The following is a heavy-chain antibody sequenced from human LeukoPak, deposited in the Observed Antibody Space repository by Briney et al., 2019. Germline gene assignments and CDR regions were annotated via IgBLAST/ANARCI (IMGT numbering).Heavy chain of an antibody. D-gene: IGHD2-2*01. Sequence: GGSLRLSCAASGFTFSSYAMSGVRQAPGKGLEWVSAISGSGGSTYYADSVKGRFTISRDNSKNTLDLQMNSLRAEDTAVYYCANTPWVGPAANPQEWGQGTLVPVSS. CDR2: ISGSGGST. CDR1: GFTFSSYA. V-gene: IGHV3-23*01. J-gene: IGHJ1*01. CDR3: ANTPWVGPAANPQE.